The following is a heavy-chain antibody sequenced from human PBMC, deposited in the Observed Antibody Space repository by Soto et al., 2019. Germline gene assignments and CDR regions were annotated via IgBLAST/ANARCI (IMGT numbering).Heavy chain of an antibody. V-gene: IGHV1-18*01. CDR1: GYTFTSYG. J-gene: IGHJ4*02. CDR2: ISAYNGNT. CDR3: AREIAVAGGSFDY. D-gene: IGHD6-19*01. Sequence: ASVKVSCKASGYTFTSYGISWVRQAPGQGLEWMGWISAYNGNTNYAQKFQGWVTKTRDTSISTAYMELSRLRSDDTAVYYCAREIAVAGGSFDYWGQGTLVTVSS.